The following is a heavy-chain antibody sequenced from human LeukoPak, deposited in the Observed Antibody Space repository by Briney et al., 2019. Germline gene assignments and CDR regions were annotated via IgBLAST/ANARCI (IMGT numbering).Heavy chain of an antibody. V-gene: IGHV4-34*01. J-gene: IGHJ4*02. CDR2: INHSGST. Sequence: PSETLSLTCAVYGGSFSGYYWSWIRQPPGKGLEWIGEINHSGSTNYNPSLKSRVTMSVDTSKNQFSLKLNSVTAADTAVYYCARAGYSSSWYAEGFDYWGQGTLVTVSS. CDR3: ARAGYSSSWYAEGFDY. D-gene: IGHD6-13*01. CDR1: GGSFSGYY.